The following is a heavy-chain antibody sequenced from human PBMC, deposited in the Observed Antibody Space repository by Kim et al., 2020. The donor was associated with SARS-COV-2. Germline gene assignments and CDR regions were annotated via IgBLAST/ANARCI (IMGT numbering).Heavy chain of an antibody. D-gene: IGHD3-10*01. V-gene: IGHV4-59*08. CDR3: ARHYLEYYSEYYFDY. CDR1: GGSISSYY. J-gene: IGHJ4*02. CDR2: IYYSGST. Sequence: SETLSLTCTVSGGSISSYYWSWIRQPPGKGLEWIGYIYYSGSTNYNPSLKSRVTISVDTSKNQFSLKLSSVTAADTAVYYCARHYLEYYSEYYFDYWGQGTLVTVSS.